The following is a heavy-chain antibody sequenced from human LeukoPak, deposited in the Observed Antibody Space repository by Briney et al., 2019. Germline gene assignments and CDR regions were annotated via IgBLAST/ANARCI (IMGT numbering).Heavy chain of an antibody. D-gene: IGHD6-13*01. Sequence: SETLSLTCTVSGGSVSSGSYYWSWIRQPPGKGLEWIGYIYYSGSTNYNPSLKSRVTMSVDMSKNQFSLKLSSLTAADTAVYYCARDSAGLRYWGQGTLVTVSS. V-gene: IGHV4-61*01. CDR2: IYYSGST. J-gene: IGHJ4*02. CDR3: ARDSAGLRY. CDR1: GGSVSSGSYY.